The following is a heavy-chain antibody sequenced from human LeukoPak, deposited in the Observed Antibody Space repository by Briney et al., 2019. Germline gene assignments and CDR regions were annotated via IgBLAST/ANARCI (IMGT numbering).Heavy chain of an antibody. V-gene: IGHV3-30*18. D-gene: IGHD6-13*01. CDR1: GFTFSSYG. CDR2: ISYDGSNK. CDR3: AKDPVAAAGTSYYFDY. J-gene: IGHJ4*02. Sequence: GGSLRLSCAASGFTFSSYGMHWVRQAPGKGLEWVAVISYDGSNKYYADSVKGRFTISRDNSKNTLYLQINSLRAEDTAVYYCAKDPVAAAGTSYYFDYWGQGTLVTVSS.